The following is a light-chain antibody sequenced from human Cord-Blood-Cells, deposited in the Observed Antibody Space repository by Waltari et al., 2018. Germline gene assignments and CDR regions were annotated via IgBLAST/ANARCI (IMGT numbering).Light chain of an antibody. CDR3: QQYDSYPMYT. Sequence: AIRMTQSPSSFSASTGDRVTITCRASQGIRSYLAWYQQKPGKAPKLLIYAASTLQSGVPSRFSGSGSGTDFTLTISCLQSEDFATYSCQQYDSYPMYTFGQGTKLEIK. CDR1: QGIRSY. V-gene: IGKV1-8*01. J-gene: IGKJ2*01. CDR2: AAS.